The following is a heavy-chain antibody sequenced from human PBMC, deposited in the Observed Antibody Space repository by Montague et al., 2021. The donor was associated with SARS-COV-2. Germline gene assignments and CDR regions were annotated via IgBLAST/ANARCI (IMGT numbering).Heavy chain of an antibody. J-gene: IGHJ5*02. CDR2: IYNSGTT. V-gene: IGHV4-59*01. CDR3: ARGGGYCSGCSCYYWFDP. D-gene: IGHD2-15*01. Sequence: SETLSLTCTVSGDSISSYYWNWIRQPPGKGLEWIGYIYNSGTTNYNPSVKSRVTISVDTSKNQFSLKLNSVTAADTAVYYCARGGGYCSGCSCYYWFDPWGQGTLVTVSS. CDR1: GDSISSYY.